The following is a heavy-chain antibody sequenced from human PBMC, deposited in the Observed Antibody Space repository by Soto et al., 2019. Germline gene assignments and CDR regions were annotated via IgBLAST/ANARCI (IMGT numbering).Heavy chain of an antibody. CDR1: GYSISSGYY. D-gene: IGHD6-6*01. J-gene: IGHJ5*02. CDR3: ARGRGGRSIAARPGDWFDP. Sequence: PSDTLSLTCAVSGYSISSGYYWGRIRQPPGKGLEWIGSIYHSGSTYYNPSLKSRVTISVDTSKNQLSLKLSSVTAADTAVYYCARGRGGRSIAARPGDWFDPWGQGXLVTVYS. CDR2: IYHSGST. V-gene: IGHV4-38-2*01.